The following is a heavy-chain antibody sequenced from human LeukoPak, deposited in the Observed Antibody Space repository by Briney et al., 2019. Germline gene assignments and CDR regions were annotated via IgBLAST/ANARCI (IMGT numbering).Heavy chain of an antibody. CDR3: ARGSNYYGSGSAYYCYMDV. D-gene: IGHD3-10*01. CDR2: IYYSGST. Sequence: SETLSLTCTVSGGSISSGDYYWSWIRQPPGKGLEWIGYIYYSGSTNYNPSLKSRVTMSVDTSKNQFSLKLSSVTAADTAVYYCARGSNYYGSGSAYYCYMDVWGKGTTVTVSS. CDR1: GGSISSGDYY. J-gene: IGHJ6*03. V-gene: IGHV4-61*08.